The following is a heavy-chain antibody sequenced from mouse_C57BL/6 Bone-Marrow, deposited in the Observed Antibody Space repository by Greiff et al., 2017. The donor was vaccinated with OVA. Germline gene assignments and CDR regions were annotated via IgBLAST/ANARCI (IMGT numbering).Heavy chain of an antibody. J-gene: IGHJ1*03. CDR1: GFNIKDDY. CDR3: TRITTVVAHWYFDV. CDR2: IDPENGDT. Sequence: EVHLVESGAELVRPGASVKLSCTASGFNIKDDYMHWVKQRPEQGLEWIGWIDPENGDTEYASKFQGKATITADTSSNTAYLQLSSLTSEDTAVYYCTRITTVVAHWYFDVWGTGTTVTVSS. D-gene: IGHD1-1*01. V-gene: IGHV14-4*01.